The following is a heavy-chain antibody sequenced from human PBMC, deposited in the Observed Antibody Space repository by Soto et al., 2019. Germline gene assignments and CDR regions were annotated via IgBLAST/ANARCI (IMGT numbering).Heavy chain of an antibody. J-gene: IGHJ4*02. CDR3: AKATGYRSGWYDPHGTGNFDY. CDR2: ISGSGGST. Sequence: EVQLLESGGGLVQPGGSLRLSCAASGFTFSSYAMSWVRQAPGKGLEWVSAISGSGGSTYYADSVKGRFTISRDHSKNTLHLQMHSLRAEDTAVYYCAKATGYRSGWYDPHGTGNFDYWGQGTLVTVSS. D-gene: IGHD6-19*01. V-gene: IGHV3-23*01. CDR1: GFTFSSYA.